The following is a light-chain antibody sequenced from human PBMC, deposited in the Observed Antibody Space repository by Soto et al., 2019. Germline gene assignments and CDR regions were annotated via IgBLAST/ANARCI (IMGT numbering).Light chain of an antibody. J-gene: IGLJ3*02. CDR1: SSDVGGYKY. CDR2: EVS. V-gene: IGLV2-14*01. CDR3: SSYTSTSTWV. Sequence: QSALTQPASVSGSPGQSITISCTGTSSDVGGYKYVYWYQQHPGKAPKLMIYEVSNRPSGVSNRFSGSKSGNTASLTISGLQAEDEADYYCSSYTSTSTWVFGGGTQLTVL.